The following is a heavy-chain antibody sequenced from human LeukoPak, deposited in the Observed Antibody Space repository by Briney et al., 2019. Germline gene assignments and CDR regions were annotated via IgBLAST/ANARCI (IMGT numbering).Heavy chain of an antibody. CDR1: GYSFMSHW. V-gene: IGHV5-51*01. J-gene: IGHJ5*02. CDR3: GRRGSPVYSSSVYTWFDP. Sequence: GESLNISCKGPGYSFMSHWIAWVRQMPGQGLEWMAIIYPGDSDTRQRPSFRCQVTISFDESISTAYLQWSSLKASHTAIYSCGRRGSPVYSSSVYTWFDPWGQGTLVTASS. CDR2: IYPGDSDT. D-gene: IGHD6-13*01.